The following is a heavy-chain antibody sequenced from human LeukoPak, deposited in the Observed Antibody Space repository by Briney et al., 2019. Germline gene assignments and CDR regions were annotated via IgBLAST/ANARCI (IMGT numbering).Heavy chain of an antibody. Sequence: GGSLRLSCTASGFTFEDYAIHWDRHTPGKGPQWVSGISWNSYSKGYLDSVRGRFTVSRDNAKKAVYLQMNSLRAEDTAVYYCAKGVTSWDYWGQGTLVTVSS. CDR2: ISWNSYSK. J-gene: IGHJ4*02. CDR1: GFTFEDYA. CDR3: AKGVTSWDY. D-gene: IGHD2-21*02. V-gene: IGHV3-9*01.